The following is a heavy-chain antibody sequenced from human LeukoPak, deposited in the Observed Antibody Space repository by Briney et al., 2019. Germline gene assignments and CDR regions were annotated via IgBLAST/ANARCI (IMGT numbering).Heavy chain of an antibody. CDR2: VYYSGST. CDR3: ASHRRSHGSEY. D-gene: IGHD3-10*01. J-gene: IGHJ4*02. CDR1: GLSFEHYF. V-gene: IGHV4-59*08. Sequence: PSETLSLTCTVSGLSFEHYFWSSIRQPPGKGLEWVGYVYYSGSTDYSPSLESRLTISADTSKNQFSLKLRSVTAADTAVYYCASHRRSHGSEYWGQGTLVTVSS.